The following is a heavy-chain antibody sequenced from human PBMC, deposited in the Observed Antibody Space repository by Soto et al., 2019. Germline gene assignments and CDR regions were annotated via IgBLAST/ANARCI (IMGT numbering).Heavy chain of an antibody. CDR1: GFTFSDYY. CDR3: ARDHQHSSFDY. V-gene: IGHV3-11*01. D-gene: IGHD6-6*01. J-gene: IGHJ4*02. CDR2: ISSSGSTI. Sequence: QVQLVESGGGLAKPGGSLRLSCAASGFTFSDYYMSWIRQAPGKGLEWVSYISSSGSTIDYADSLKGRFTISRDNAKSSVYLQMNSLRAEDTAVYYCARDHQHSSFDYWGQGTLVTVSS.